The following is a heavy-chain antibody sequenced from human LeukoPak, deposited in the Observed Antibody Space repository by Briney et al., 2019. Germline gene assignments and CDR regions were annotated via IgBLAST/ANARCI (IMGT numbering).Heavy chain of an antibody. CDR1: GFTFSSYA. D-gene: IGHD4-17*01. CDR2: ISSSGSTI. V-gene: IGHV3-48*04. CDR3: ARVDYGDGFDP. Sequence: GGSLRLSCAASGFTFSSYAMHWVRQAPGKGLEWVSYISSSGSTIYYADSVKGRFTISRDNAKNSLYLQMNSLRAEDTAVYYCARVDYGDGFDPWGQGTLVTVSS. J-gene: IGHJ5*02.